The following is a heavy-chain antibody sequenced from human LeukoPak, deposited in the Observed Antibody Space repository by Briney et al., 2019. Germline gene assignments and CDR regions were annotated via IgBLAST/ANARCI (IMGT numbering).Heavy chain of an antibody. Sequence: PGGSLRLSCAVSEFPFSNAWMSWVRQAPGKGLEWVGRITSNADGGTTDYAAAVKGRFTILRDDSKTTLFLQMNSLKTEDTAVYYCSTHLTIRGQGSLVTVSS. V-gene: IGHV3-15*01. CDR2: ITSNADGGTT. J-gene: IGHJ4*02. CDR3: STHLTI. CDR1: EFPFSNAW.